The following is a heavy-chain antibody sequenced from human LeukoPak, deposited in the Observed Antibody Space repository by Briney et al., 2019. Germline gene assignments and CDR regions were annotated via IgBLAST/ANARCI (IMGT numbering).Heavy chain of an antibody. D-gene: IGHD3-10*01. CDR2: INPNSGGT. J-gene: IGHJ4*02. CDR1: GYTFTVYY. Sequence: ASVKVSCKSSGYTFTVYYMHWVRQAPGQGLEWMGWINPNSGGTNYAQKFQGRVTMTRDTSISTAYMELSRLRSDDTAVYYCAREKGRVYGSGSYPFDYWGQGTLVTVSS. CDR3: AREKGRVYGSGSYPFDY. V-gene: IGHV1-2*02.